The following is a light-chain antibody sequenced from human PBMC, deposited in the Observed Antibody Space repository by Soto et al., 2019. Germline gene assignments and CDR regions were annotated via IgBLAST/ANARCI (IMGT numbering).Light chain of an antibody. V-gene: IGKV2-28*01. Sequence: DIVMTQSPLSLPVTPGEPASISCRSSQSLLHSNGYNYLDWYLQKPGQSPQLLIYLGSNRASGVPDRFSGSRSGTDFTLKISRVEAEDVWVYYCMQALQTAITFGQGTRLEIK. CDR3: MQALQTAIT. J-gene: IGKJ5*01. CDR1: QSLLHSNGYNY. CDR2: LGS.